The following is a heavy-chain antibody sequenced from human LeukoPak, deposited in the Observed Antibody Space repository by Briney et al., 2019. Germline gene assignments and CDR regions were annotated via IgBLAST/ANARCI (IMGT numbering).Heavy chain of an antibody. Sequence: GGSLRLSCAASRFTFSSYAMSWVRQAPGKGLEWVSAISGSGGSTYYADSVKGRFTISRDNSKNTLYLQMNSLRAEDTAVYYCAKFYLVRGVHPGWFDPWGQGTLVTVSS. V-gene: IGHV3-23*01. CDR3: AKFYLVRGVHPGWFDP. J-gene: IGHJ5*02. CDR2: ISGSGGST. D-gene: IGHD3-10*01. CDR1: RFTFSSYA.